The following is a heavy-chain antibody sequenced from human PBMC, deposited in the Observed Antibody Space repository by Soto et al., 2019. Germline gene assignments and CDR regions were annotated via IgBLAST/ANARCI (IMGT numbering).Heavy chain of an antibody. J-gene: IGHJ6*02. Sequence: EVQVLESGGGLLQPGGSLRLSCVASGFTFNTHAMTRVRQGPGMGLEWTSSISGNGETTYYADSVKGRFTVSRDNSKNTLYLQMNSLRVEDTATYYCVKDWSGNKCPCMDVWGQGTTVTVSS. CDR3: VKDWSGNKCPCMDV. V-gene: IGHV3-23*01. D-gene: IGHD3-3*01. CDR1: GFTFNTHA. CDR2: ISGNGETT.